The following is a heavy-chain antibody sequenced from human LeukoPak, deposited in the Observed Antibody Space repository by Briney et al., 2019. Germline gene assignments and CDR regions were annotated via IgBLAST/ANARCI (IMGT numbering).Heavy chain of an antibody. CDR2: IKQDGSEK. D-gene: IGHD2-2*01. CDR3: ARGYCSSTSCYHFDY. V-gene: IGHV3-7*04. Sequence: PGGSLRLSCAASGFTFSSYWMSWVRQAPGKGLEWVANIKQDGSEKYYVDSVKGRFTISRDNAKNSLYLQMYSLRAEDTAVYYCARGYCSSTSCYHFDYWGQGTLVTVSS. CDR1: GFTFSSYW. J-gene: IGHJ4*02.